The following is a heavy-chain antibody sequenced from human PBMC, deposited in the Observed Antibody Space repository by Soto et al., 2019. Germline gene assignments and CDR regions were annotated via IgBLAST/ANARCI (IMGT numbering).Heavy chain of an antibody. J-gene: IGHJ4*02. Sequence: EMQLVESGGGLVQPGGSLRLTCAASGLTFSDYHMDWVRQAPGKGLEWIGRARNDPSARTTEHAASVRGRFTTSRDDSKNSLYLQMNSLKTEDTAMYYCASRRPGGSFHYWGQGTLVTVSS. CDR1: GLTFSDYH. D-gene: IGHD3-10*01. V-gene: IGHV3-72*01. CDR3: ASRRPGGSFHY. CDR2: ARNDPSARTT.